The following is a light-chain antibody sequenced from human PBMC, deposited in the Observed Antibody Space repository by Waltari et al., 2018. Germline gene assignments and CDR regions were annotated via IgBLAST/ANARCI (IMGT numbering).Light chain of an antibody. CDR1: SSDVGGYNY. CDR3: SSYSTITPFV. Sequence: QSALTQPASVSGSPGQSITISCTGTSSDVGGYNYVSWYQQHPGKAPKLMIYEVKNRPSGVSNRFSASKSGNTASLTISGLQAEDEADYYCSSYSTITPFVFGSGTKVTVL. V-gene: IGLV2-14*01. CDR2: EVK. J-gene: IGLJ1*01.